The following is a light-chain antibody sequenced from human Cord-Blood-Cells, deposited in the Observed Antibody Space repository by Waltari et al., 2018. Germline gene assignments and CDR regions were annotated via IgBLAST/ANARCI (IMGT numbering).Light chain of an antibody. CDR2: LGS. Sequence: DIVMTQSPLSLPVTPGEPASIPCRSSQSLLHSNGYNYLGWYLQKPGQSPQLLIYLGSNRASGVPDRFSGSGSGTDFTLKISRVEAEDVGVYYCMQALQTPRTFGPGTKVDIK. CDR3: MQALQTPRT. CDR1: QSLLHSNGYNY. V-gene: IGKV2-28*01. J-gene: IGKJ3*01.